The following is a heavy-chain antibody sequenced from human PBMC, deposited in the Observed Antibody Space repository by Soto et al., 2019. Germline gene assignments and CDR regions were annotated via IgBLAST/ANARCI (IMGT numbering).Heavy chain of an antibody. D-gene: IGHD6-13*01. CDR3: ARDPYSSSWYGTGYFDY. CDR1: GGSISSSNW. CDR2: IYHSGST. V-gene: IGHV4-4*02. J-gene: IGHJ4*02. Sequence: SETLSLTCAVSGGSISSSNWWSWVRQPPGKGLEWIGEIYHSGSTNYNPSLKSRVTISVDKSKNQFSLKLSSVTAADTALYYCARDPYSSSWYGTGYFDYWGQGTLVTVSS.